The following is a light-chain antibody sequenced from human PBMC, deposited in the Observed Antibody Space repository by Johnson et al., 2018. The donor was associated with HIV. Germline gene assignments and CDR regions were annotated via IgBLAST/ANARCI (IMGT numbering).Light chain of an antibody. Sequence: SVLTQPPSVSAAPGQKVTISCSGSSSPIGNNYVSWYQQFPGTAPKLLIYETNKRPSGIPDRFSASKSGTSATLDITGLQTGDEADYYCGTWHSSLSAGGVFGTGTKVTVL. J-gene: IGLJ1*01. CDR1: SSPIGNNY. CDR2: ETN. CDR3: GTWHSSLSAGGV. V-gene: IGLV1-51*02.